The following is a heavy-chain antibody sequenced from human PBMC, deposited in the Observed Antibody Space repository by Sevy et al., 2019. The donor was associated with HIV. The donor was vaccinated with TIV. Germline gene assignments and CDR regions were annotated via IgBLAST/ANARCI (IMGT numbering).Heavy chain of an antibody. CDR3: ATPTPAMFYYYYYYMDV. D-gene: IGHD2-2*01. J-gene: IGHJ6*03. Sequence: GGSLRLSCAASGFTFSSYSMNWVRQAPGKGLEWVSSISSSSSYIYYADSVKGRFTISRDNAKNSLYLQMNSLRAEDTAVYYSATPTPAMFYYYYYYMDVWGKGTTVTVSS. CDR1: GFTFSSYS. V-gene: IGHV3-21*01. CDR2: ISSSSSYI.